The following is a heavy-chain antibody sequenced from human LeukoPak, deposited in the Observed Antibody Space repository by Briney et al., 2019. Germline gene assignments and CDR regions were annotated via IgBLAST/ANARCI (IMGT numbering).Heavy chain of an antibody. CDR1: GFTFSNAW. J-gene: IGHJ4*02. Sequence: GGSLRLSCAASGFTFSNAWMSWVRQAPGKGLEWVGRIKSKTDGGTTDYAAPVKGRFTISRDDSKNTLYLQMNSLKTEDTAVYYCTTEIAAAEPLDYWGQGTLVTVSS. V-gene: IGHV3-15*01. CDR3: TTEIAAAEPLDY. D-gene: IGHD6-13*01. CDR2: IKSKTDGGTT.